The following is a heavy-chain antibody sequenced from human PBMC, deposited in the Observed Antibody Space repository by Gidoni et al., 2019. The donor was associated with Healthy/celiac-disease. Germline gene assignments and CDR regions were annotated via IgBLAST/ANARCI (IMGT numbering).Heavy chain of an antibody. Sequence: QVQLQESGPGLVKPSETLSLTCTVPGGSVSSYYWSWIRQPPGKGLEWIGYIYYSGSTNYNPSLKSRVTISVDTSENQFSLKLSSVTAADTAVYYCARGQSSITIFGVVIIENWFDPWGQGTLVTVSS. CDR3: ARGQSSITIFGVVIIENWFDP. J-gene: IGHJ5*02. CDR2: IYYSGST. CDR1: GGSVSSYY. D-gene: IGHD3-3*01. V-gene: IGHV4-59*02.